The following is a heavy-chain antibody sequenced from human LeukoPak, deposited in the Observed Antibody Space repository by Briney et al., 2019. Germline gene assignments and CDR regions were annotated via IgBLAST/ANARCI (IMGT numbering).Heavy chain of an antibody. CDR2: IRYGGSNE. CDR1: GFTFSSYG. D-gene: IGHD3-3*01. J-gene: IGHJ6*03. V-gene: IGHV3-30*02. Sequence: GGSLRLSCAASGFTFSSYGMHRVRQAPGKGLEWVAFIRYGGSNEYYADSVKGRFTISRDNSKNTLYLQMNSLRAEDTAVYYCANGYFWPTMDVWGKGTTVTVSS. CDR3: ANGYFWPTMDV.